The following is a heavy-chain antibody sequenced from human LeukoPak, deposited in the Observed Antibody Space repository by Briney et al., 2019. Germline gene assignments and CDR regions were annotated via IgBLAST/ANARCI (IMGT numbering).Heavy chain of an antibody. Sequence: PGGSLRLSCAASGFIFSTYVMSWVRQAPGKGLEWVSTVTGSGGSTYYADSVKGRFTISRDNSKNTLYLQMNSLRGEDTAVYYCAKDFRIGYSAHFDYWGQGALVTVSS. CDR1: GFIFSTYV. J-gene: IGHJ4*02. CDR2: VTGSGGST. V-gene: IGHV3-23*01. D-gene: IGHD2-21*01. CDR3: AKDFRIGYSAHFDY.